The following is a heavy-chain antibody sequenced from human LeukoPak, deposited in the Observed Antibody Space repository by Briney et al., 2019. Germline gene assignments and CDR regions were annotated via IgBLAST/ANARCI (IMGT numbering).Heavy chain of an antibody. CDR1: GGSITGYY. J-gene: IGHJ4*02. CDR2: TYHSGRT. V-gene: IGHV4-59*01. CDR3: ARDAVAGRVYYFDY. Sequence: SETLSLTCTVSGGSITGYYWGWIRQPPGKGLEWIGYTYHSGRTKYNPSLKSRVTMSVDTSKNHFSLKLSSVTAADTAVYYCARDAVAGRVYYFDYWGQGILVTVSS. D-gene: IGHD6-19*01.